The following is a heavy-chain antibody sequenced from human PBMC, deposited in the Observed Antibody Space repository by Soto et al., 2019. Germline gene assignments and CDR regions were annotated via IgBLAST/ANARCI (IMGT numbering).Heavy chain of an antibody. J-gene: IGHJ6*02. CDR1: GGTFGNSA. CDR2: IIPIFPTP. Sequence: QVQLVQSGAEVKKPGSSVTVSCKASGGTFGNSAISWVRQAPGQGLEWMGGIIPIFPTPDYAQKFQGRVXXXXXXXXXXXXXXXXXXXXXXXXXXXXXXXXXXLQLGGNYYYAMDVWGQGTTVTV. V-gene: IGHV1-69*05. D-gene: IGHD1-1*01. CDR3: XXXXXXLQLGGNYYYAMDV.